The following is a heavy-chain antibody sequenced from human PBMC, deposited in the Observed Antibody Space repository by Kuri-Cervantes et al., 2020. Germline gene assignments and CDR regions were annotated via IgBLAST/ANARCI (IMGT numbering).Heavy chain of an antibody. CDR1: GFIFSNYS. D-gene: IGHD6-6*01. J-gene: IGHJ4*02. CDR3: ARRLTSSSSRPLDH. CDR2: INWNGGST. Sequence: GGSLRLSCAASGFIFSNYSMNWVRQAPGKGLEWVTGINWNGGSTGYADFVKGRFTISRDNAKNSLYLQMNSLRAEDTALYYCARRLTSSSSRPLDHWGQGTLVTVSS. V-gene: IGHV3-20*04.